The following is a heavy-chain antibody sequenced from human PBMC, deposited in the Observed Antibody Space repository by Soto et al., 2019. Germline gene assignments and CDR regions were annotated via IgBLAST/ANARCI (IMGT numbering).Heavy chain of an antibody. CDR1: GGSFSGYY. J-gene: IGHJ4*02. D-gene: IGHD3-10*01. CDR3: ARKASGIPFVDS. V-gene: IGHV4-34*01. Sequence: SETLSLTCAVYGGSFSGYYWSWIRQPPGKGLEWIGEINHSGSTNYNPSLKSRVTISVDTSKNQFSLKLRSVTAADTAVYYCARKASGIPFVDSWGQETPVTVSS. CDR2: INHSGST.